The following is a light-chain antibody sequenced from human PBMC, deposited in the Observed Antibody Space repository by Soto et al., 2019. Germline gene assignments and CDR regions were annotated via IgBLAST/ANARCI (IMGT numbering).Light chain of an antibody. CDR1: SSDVGDYNY. V-gene: IGLV2-14*01. CDR3: SSYTTSSTLV. Sequence: QSVLIQPASVSGSPGQSIAISCTGTSSDVGDYNYVSWYQQHPGTAPKLMIYDVSDRPSGVSNRFSGSKSGNTASLTISGLQAEDEADYYCSSYTTSSTLVFGGGTKLTVL. J-gene: IGLJ2*01. CDR2: DVS.